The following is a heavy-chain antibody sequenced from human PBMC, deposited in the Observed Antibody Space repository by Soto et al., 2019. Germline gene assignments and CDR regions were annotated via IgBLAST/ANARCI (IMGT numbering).Heavy chain of an antibody. J-gene: IGHJ5*02. CDR1: GFTFSSYG. D-gene: IGHD4-4*01. V-gene: IGHV3-30*18. CDR3: AKAYFRADYSKGAPIDP. CDR2: ISYDGSNK. Sequence: QVQLVESGGGVVQPGRSLRLSCAASGFTFSSYGMHWVRQAPGKGLEWVAVISYDGSNKYYADSVKGRFTISRDNSKNTLYLQMNSLRAEDTAVYYCAKAYFRADYSKGAPIDPWGQGTLVTVSS.